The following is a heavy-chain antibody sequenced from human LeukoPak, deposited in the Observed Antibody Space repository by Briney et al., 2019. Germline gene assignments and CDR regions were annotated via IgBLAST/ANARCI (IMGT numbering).Heavy chain of an antibody. V-gene: IGHV3-23*01. Sequence: GGSLRLSCAASGFTFSSYAMSWVRQAPGKGLEWVSAISGSGGSTYYADSVKGRFTISRDNAKNSLYLQMNSLRAEDTAVYYCARESGFRGDAFDIWGQGTMVTVSS. J-gene: IGHJ3*02. CDR3: ARESGFRGDAFDI. CDR2: ISGSGGST. D-gene: IGHD3-10*01. CDR1: GFTFSSYA.